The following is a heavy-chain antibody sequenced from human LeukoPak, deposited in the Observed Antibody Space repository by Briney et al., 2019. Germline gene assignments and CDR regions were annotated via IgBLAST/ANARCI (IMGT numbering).Heavy chain of an antibody. CDR3: AKHYMGSSYNRGLDY. J-gene: IGHJ4*02. D-gene: IGHD3-10*01. Sequence: SETLSLTCTVSGYSISTGYYWGWIRQPPGKGLEWIGSIYYSGYTYYNPSLESRVTISVDTSKNQFSLKLSSVTAADTAIYYCAKHYMGSSYNRGLDYWGQGTLVTVSS. CDR2: IYYSGYT. V-gene: IGHV4-38-2*02. CDR1: GYSISTGYY.